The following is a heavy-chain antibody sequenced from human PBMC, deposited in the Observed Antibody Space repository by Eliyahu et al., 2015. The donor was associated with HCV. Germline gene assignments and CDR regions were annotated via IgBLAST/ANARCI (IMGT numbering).Heavy chain of an antibody. CDR2: IIPIFGTA. J-gene: IGHJ4*02. D-gene: IGHD1-26*01. V-gene: IGHV1-69*01. CDR1: GDTFSTYT. Sequence: EVKKPGSSVKVSCKASGDTFSTYTINWVRQAPGQGLEWMGGIIPIFGTANYAQKFQGRVTITADESTSTAYMELSSLRTEDTALYYCAREWKSGSYYFYWGQGTLVTVSS. CDR3: AREWKSGSYYFY.